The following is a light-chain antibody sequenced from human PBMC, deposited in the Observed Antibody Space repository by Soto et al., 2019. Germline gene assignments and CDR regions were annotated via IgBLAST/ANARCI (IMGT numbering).Light chain of an antibody. J-gene: IGKJ2*01. CDR2: AAS. CDR3: QERFSPLYT. Sequence: DIQLTQSPSSLSGSVGDRVTITCRASQTIHNYLNWYQQIPGKAPKLLIYAASNLRGGVPSRFSGGGSGTDFTLTINSLQPEDFATYYCQERFSPLYTFGQGTKVDIK. CDR1: QTIHNY. V-gene: IGKV1-39*01.